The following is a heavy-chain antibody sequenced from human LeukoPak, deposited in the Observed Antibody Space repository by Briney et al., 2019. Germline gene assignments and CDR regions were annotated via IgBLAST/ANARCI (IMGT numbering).Heavy chain of an antibody. Sequence: GGSLRLSCAASGFTFSSYWMSWVRQAPGKGLEWVANIKQDGSEKYYVDSVKGRFTTSRDNAKNSLYLQMNSLRAEDTAVYYCARDANNYGDITGFDPWGQATLVTVSS. J-gene: IGHJ5*02. CDR2: IKQDGSEK. V-gene: IGHV3-7*01. CDR3: ARDANNYGDITGFDP. CDR1: GFTFSSYW. D-gene: IGHD4-17*01.